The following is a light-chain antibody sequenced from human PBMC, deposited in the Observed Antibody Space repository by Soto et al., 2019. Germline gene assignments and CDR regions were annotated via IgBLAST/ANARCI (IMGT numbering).Light chain of an antibody. CDR3: TSYASGSSHVV. CDR2: DVN. CDR1: SSDIGGYDY. Sequence: QSALTQPASVSGSPGQSITLAWTETSSDIGGYDYVSWYQRHPGKAPKLIIYDVNNRPSGVSNRFSGSKSGNTASLTISGLQAEDEADYYCTSYASGSSHVVFGGGTKLTVL. V-gene: IGLV2-14*01. J-gene: IGLJ2*01.